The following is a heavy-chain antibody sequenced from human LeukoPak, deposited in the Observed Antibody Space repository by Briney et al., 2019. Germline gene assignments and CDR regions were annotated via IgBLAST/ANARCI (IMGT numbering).Heavy chain of an antibody. CDR2: INHSGST. CDR1: GGSFSGYY. J-gene: IGHJ4*02. CDR3: ARSAALDVYYDFWSGYRY. Sequence: PSETLSLTCAVYGGSFSGYYWSWIRQPPGKGLEWIGEINHSGSTNYNPSLKSRVTISVDTSKNQFSLKLSSVTAADTAVYYCARSAALDVYYDFWSGYRYWGQGTLVTVSS. D-gene: IGHD3-3*01. V-gene: IGHV4-34*01.